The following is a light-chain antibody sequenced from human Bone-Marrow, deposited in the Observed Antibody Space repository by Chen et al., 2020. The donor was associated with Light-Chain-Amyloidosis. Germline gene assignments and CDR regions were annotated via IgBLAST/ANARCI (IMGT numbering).Light chain of an antibody. CDR2: DDS. Sequence: SYVLTQPSSVSGDPGQTATIACGGNNNGSTRGHWYQQTPGQAPLLVVYDDSDRPSGIPERLSGSNSGNTATLTISRVEAGDEADYYCQVWDRSSDRPVFGGGTKLTVL. CDR1: NNGSTR. J-gene: IGLJ3*02. V-gene: IGLV3-21*02. CDR3: QVWDRSSDRPV.